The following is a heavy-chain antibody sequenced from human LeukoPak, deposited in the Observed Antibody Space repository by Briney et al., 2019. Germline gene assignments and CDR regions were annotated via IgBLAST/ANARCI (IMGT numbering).Heavy chain of an antibody. D-gene: IGHD1-26*01. Sequence: SSETLSLTCTVSGGSISSYYWSWIRQPPGKGLEWIGYIYYSGSTKYNPSLKSRVTISVATSKNQSSLKLSSVTAADTAVYYCARHGRSGLSGLKIWGQGTLVTVSS. V-gene: IGHV4-59*08. CDR2: IYYSGST. J-gene: IGHJ4*02. CDR1: GGSISSYY. CDR3: ARHGRSGLSGLKI.